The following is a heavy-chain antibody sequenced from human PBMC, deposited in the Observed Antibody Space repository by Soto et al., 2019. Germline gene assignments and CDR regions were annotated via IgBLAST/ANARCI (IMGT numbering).Heavy chain of an antibody. CDR2: IYYSGST. Sequence: SETLSLTCTVSGGSISSYYWSWIRQPPGKGLEWIGYIYYSGSTYYNPSLKSRVTISVDTSKNQFSLKLSSVTAADTAVYYCARDPSIWGRGTLVTVSS. V-gene: IGHV4-59*12. CDR1: GGSISSYY. CDR3: ARDPSI. J-gene: IGHJ1*01.